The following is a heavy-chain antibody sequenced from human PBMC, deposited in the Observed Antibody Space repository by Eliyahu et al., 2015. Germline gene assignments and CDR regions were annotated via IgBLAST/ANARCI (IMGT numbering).Heavy chain of an antibody. Sequence: EVQLVESGGGLVXPGXSLRLSCXASGFTFDDYAMHWVRQAPGXGLEWVSGISWNSGSIGYADSVKGRFTISRDNAKNSLYLQMNSLRAEDTALYYCAKAVARPYWGQGTLVTVSS. D-gene: IGHD6-19*01. CDR1: GFTFDDYA. V-gene: IGHV3-9*01. CDR3: AKAVARPY. CDR2: ISWNSGSI. J-gene: IGHJ4*02.